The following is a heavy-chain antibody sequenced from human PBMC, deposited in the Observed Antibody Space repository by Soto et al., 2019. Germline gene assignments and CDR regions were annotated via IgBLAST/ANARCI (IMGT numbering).Heavy chain of an antibody. J-gene: IGHJ6*02. CDR3: VRNWRYYGGDYYYGMDA. D-gene: IGHD3-10*01. Sequence: ITLKESGPTLVKPTQTLTLTCTFSGFSLNTGGVGVGWVRQPRGKAMEWLAVIYWDDDDGYRPSMRSRLNISKDTIPNQVVLTMTNMAPADTATYYCVRNWRYYGGDYYYGMDAWGQGTTVTVSS. CDR1: GFSLNTGGVG. V-gene: IGHV2-5*02. CDR2: IYWDDDD.